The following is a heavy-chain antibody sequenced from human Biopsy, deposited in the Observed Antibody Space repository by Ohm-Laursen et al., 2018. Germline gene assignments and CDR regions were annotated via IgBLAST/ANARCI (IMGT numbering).Heavy chain of an antibody. D-gene: IGHD3-16*01. J-gene: IGHJ6*02. V-gene: IGHV3-15*01. CDR3: STGGGDFYYNGIDV. CDR1: GFTFGDAW. Sequence: SLRLSCAAFGFTFGDAWMSWIRQAPGKGLERVGRIKSKFDGETTDYAATVKGRFIISRDDSKSTLFLQMNSLKVEDTGVYFCSTGGGDFYYNGIDVWGQGTTVTVSS. CDR2: IKSKFDGETT.